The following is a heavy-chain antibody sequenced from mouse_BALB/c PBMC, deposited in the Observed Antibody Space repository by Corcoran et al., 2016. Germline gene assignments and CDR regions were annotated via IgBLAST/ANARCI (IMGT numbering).Heavy chain of an antibody. CDR3: ARYGNYGYFDY. J-gene: IGHJ2*01. CDR2: INTYTGEP. Sequence: QIQLVQSGPELKKPGETVKISCKASGYTFTNYGMNWVKQAPGKGLKWMGWINTYTGEPTYADDFKGRFAFSLETSASTAYLQINNLKNEDTATYFCARYGNYGYFDYGGQGTTLTVSS. CDR1: GYTFTNYG. D-gene: IGHD2-1*01. V-gene: IGHV9-3-1*01.